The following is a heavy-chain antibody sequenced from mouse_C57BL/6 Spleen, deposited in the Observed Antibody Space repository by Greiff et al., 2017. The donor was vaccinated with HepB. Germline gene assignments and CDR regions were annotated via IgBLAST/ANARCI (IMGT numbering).Heavy chain of an antibody. CDR3: ARKIWDY. CDR1: GYTFTSYW. J-gene: IGHJ2*01. Sequence: QVQLQQPGAELVRPGTSVKLSCKASGYTFTSYWMHWVKQRPGQGLEWIGVIDPSDSYTNYNQKFKGKATLTVDTSSSTAYMQLSSLTSEDSAVYYCARKIWDYWGQGTTLTVSS. CDR2: IDPSDSYT. V-gene: IGHV1-59*01.